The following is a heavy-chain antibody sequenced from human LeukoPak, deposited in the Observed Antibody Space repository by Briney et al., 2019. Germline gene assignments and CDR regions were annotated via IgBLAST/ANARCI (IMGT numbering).Heavy chain of an antibody. Sequence: GGSLRLSCAASGFTFTSYSVNWVRQAPGKGLEWVAVISYDGSNKYYADSVKGRFTISRDNSKNTLYLQMNSLRAEDTAVYYCAKDRGSSSWYLSEYFQHWGQGTLVTVSS. CDR3: AKDRGSSSWYLSEYFQH. CDR1: GFTFTSYS. V-gene: IGHV3-30*18. D-gene: IGHD6-13*01. CDR2: ISYDGSNK. J-gene: IGHJ1*01.